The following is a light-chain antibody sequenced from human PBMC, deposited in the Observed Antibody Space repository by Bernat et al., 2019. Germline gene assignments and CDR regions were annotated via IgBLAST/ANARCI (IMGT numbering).Light chain of an antibody. CDR2: DNY. CDR1: SSNIGNNY. CDR3: GTWDSSLSADV. V-gene: IGLV1-51*01. J-gene: IGLJ3*02. Sequence: QSVLTQPPSVSAAPGQKVIISCSGSSSNIGNNYVSWYQQLPGTAPKLLIYDNYKRPSGIPDRFSGSKSGTSATLGITGLQTGDEADYYGGTWDSSLSADVFGGGTKLTVL.